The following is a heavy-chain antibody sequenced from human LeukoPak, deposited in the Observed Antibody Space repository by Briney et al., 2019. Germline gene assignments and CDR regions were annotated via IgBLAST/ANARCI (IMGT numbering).Heavy chain of an antibody. D-gene: IGHD2-8*01. CDR2: IIPIFGTA. Sequence: SVKVSCKASGGTFSSYAISWVRQAPGQGLEWMGGIIPIFGTASYARKFQGRVTITTDESTSTAYMELSSLRSEDTAVYYCARLVYGGYFDYWGQGTLVTVSS. J-gene: IGHJ4*02. CDR3: ARLVYGGYFDY. CDR1: GGTFSSYA. V-gene: IGHV1-69*05.